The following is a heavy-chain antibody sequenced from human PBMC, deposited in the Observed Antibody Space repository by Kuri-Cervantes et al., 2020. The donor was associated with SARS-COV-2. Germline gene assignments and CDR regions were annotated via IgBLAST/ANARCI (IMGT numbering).Heavy chain of an antibody. CDR1: GFTFGDYA. CDR3: AKSWGAGIYYYYMDV. D-gene: IGHD3-16*01. CDR2: ISGSGGST. Sequence: GESLKISCTASGFTFGDYAMSWVRQAPGKGLEWVSAISGSGGSTYYADSVRGRFTISRDNSKNTLYLQMNSLRAEDTAVYSCAKSWGAGIYYYYMDVWGKGTTVTVSS. V-gene: IGHV3-23*01. J-gene: IGHJ6*03.